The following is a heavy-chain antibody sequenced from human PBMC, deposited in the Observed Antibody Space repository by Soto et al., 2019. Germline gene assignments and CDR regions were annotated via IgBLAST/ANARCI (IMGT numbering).Heavy chain of an antibody. V-gene: IGHV1-8*01. J-gene: IGHJ4*01. D-gene: IGHD6-6*01. Sequence: GVPVNGSSEVFGETCTGYGYISVGHAPGQGLEWMGWMNPNSGNTGYAQKFQGRVTMTRNTSISTAYMELSSLRSEDMAVYYCARGQYSSSSFPDYWGHGTLVTVS. CDR2: MNPNSGNT. CDR3: ARGQYSSSSFPDY. CDR1: GETCTGYG.